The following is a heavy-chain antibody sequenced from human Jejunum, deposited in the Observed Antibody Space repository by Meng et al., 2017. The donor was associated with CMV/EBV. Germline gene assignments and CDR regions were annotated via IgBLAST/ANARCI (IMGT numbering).Heavy chain of an antibody. CDR3: ARARSTTWYQDY. CDR1: GESMRSHY. D-gene: IGHD6-13*01. Sequence: TVSGESMRSHYWTWIRQPPGKGLEWMGHVYYSGSATYSPSLRSRVTISVDTSKNQFSLKLDSVTAADTAVYFCARARSTTWYQDYWGQGTQVTVSS. CDR2: VYYSGSA. J-gene: IGHJ4*02. V-gene: IGHV4-59*08.